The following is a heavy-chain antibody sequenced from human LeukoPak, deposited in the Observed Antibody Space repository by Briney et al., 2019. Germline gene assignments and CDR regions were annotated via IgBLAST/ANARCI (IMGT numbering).Heavy chain of an antibody. V-gene: IGHV4-59*11. CDR1: GGSISSHY. J-gene: IGHJ5*02. CDR2: IYYSGST. CDR3: ARALEYYDFWSGYFGGGMGWFDP. D-gene: IGHD3-3*01. Sequence: SETLSLTCTVSGGSISSHYWSWIRQPPGKGLEWIGYIYYSGSTNYNPSLKSRGTISVDTSKNQFSLKLSSVTAADTAVYYCARALEYYDFWSGYFGGGMGWFDPWGQGTLVTVSS.